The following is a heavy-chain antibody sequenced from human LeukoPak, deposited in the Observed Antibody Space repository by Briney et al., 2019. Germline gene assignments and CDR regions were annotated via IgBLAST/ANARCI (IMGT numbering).Heavy chain of an antibody. Sequence: GGSLRLSCAASGFTFSSYSMNWVRQAPGKGLEWVSSISSSSSYIYYADSVKGRFTISRDNAKNSLYLQMNSLRAEDTAVYYCARSRAAAGTPDYYGMDVWGQGTTVTVSS. V-gene: IGHV3-21*01. CDR2: ISSSSSYI. D-gene: IGHD6-13*01. J-gene: IGHJ6*01. CDR3: ARSRAAAGTPDYYGMDV. CDR1: GFTFSSYS.